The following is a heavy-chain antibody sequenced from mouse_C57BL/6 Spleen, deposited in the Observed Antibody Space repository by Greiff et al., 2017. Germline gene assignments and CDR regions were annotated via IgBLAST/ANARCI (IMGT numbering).Heavy chain of an antibody. D-gene: IGHD3-2*02. CDR3: ALDGSGYGVAY. V-gene: IGHV1-82*01. CDR1: GYAFSSSW. CDR2: IYPGDGDT. Sequence: QVQLQQSGPELVKPGASVKISCKASGYAFSSSWMNWVKQRPGTGLAWFGRIYPGDGDTNYNGKFKGKATLTADKSAITAYMQLSSLTSEDSAVYFCALDGSGYGVAYWGQGTLVTVAA. J-gene: IGHJ3*01.